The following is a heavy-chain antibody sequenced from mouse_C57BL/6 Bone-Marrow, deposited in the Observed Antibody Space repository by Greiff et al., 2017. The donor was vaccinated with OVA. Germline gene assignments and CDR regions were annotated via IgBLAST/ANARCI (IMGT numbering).Heavy chain of an antibody. CDR3: ARDYYDYSFAY. D-gene: IGHD2-4*01. J-gene: IGHJ3*01. CDR2: ISYDGSN. Sequence: EVKLMESGPGLVKPSQSLSLTCSVTGYSITSGYYWNWIRQFPGNKLEWMGYISYDGSNNYNPSLKNRISITRDTSKNQFFLKLNSVTTEDTATYYCARDYYDYSFAYWGQGTLVTVSA. CDR1: GYSITSGYY. V-gene: IGHV3-6*01.